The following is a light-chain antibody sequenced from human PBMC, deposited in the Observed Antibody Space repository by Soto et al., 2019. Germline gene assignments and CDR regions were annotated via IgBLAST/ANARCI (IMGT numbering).Light chain of an antibody. V-gene: IGKV3-15*01. CDR2: GAS. J-gene: IGKJ1*01. CDR1: QSVSSN. CDR3: HQYFSWPRGT. Sequence: EIVMTQSPATLSVSPGERATLSCRASQSVSSNLAWYQLKPGQAPRLLIYGASTRATGIPARFSGSGSGTEFTLTINSLQSEDFAVYYCHQYFSWPRGTFGQGTKVDIK.